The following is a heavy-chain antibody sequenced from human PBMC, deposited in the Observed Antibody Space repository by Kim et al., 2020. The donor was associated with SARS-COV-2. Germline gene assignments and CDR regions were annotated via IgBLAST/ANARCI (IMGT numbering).Heavy chain of an antibody. CDR3: ATSLLVYASASGYYYYGMDV. Sequence: GGSLRLSCAASGFTVSSNYMSWVRQAPGKGLEWVSVIYSGGSTYYADSVKGRFTISRDNSKNTLYLQMNSLRAEDTAVYYCATSLLVYASASGYYYYGMDVWGQGTTVTVSS. D-gene: IGHD2-8*01. J-gene: IGHJ6*02. V-gene: IGHV3-53*01. CDR1: GFTVSSNY. CDR2: IYSGGST.